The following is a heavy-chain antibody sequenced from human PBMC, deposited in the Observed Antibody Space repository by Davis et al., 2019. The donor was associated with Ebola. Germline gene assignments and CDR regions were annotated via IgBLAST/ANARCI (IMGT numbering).Heavy chain of an antibody. D-gene: IGHD5-24*01. CDR1: GYSISSGYY. V-gene: IGHV4-38-2*01. CDR2: IYHSGST. J-gene: IGHJ3*02. Sequence: SETLSLTCAVSGYSISSGYYWGWIRQPPGKGLEWIGSIYHSGSTYYNPSLKSRVTISVDTSRNLFSLRLISVTAADTAVYYCVRGLFEFSASSLDGFAMWGPGTLVTVSS. CDR3: VRGLFEFSASSLDGFAM.